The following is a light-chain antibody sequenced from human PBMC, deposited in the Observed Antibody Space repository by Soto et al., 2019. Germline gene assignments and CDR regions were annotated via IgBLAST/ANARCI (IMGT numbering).Light chain of an antibody. V-gene: IGKV3-20*01. CDR1: QSVSNDF. Sequence: EMVLTQSPGILSLSPGERATLSCRASQSVSNDFLAWYQRKPGQAPRLLIYGASTRATDVPDRFSGSGSGTDFTLTISRLEPEDFAVYYCQQYGSSPLTFGGGTKVDIK. CDR3: QQYGSSPLT. J-gene: IGKJ4*01. CDR2: GAS.